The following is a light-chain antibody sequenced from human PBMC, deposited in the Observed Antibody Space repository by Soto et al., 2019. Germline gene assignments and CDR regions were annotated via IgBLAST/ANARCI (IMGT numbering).Light chain of an antibody. J-gene: IGLJ1*01. CDR2: EVS. V-gene: IGLV2-8*01. Sequence: QSVLTQPPSASVAPGQSVTISCTGTSSDVGGYNYVSLYQQHPSKAPKLMIYEVSKRTSGVPDRFSGSKSGNTASLTVSGLQAEDEFDYCWSSYAGSNNSPFVFGPGTKVTVL. CDR3: SSYAGSNNSPFV. CDR1: SSDVGGYNY.